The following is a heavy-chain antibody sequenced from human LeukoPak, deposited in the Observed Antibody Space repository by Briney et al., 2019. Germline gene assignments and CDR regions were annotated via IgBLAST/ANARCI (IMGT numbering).Heavy chain of an antibody. Sequence: GGSLRLSCAASGFIFNNFGLIWVRQAPGKGLEWVSAISNDGGGTTYADFVKGRFTISRDNPKNTLFLQMNSLRAEDTALYYCAKGGSGYFLDLWGQGTLVTVSS. V-gene: IGHV3-23*01. CDR3: AKGGSGYFLDL. CDR1: GFIFNNFG. J-gene: IGHJ5*02. D-gene: IGHD3-22*01. CDR2: ISNDGGGT.